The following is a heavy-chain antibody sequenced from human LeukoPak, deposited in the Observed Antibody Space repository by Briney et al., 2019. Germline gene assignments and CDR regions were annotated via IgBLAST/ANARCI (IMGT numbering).Heavy chain of an antibody. CDR1: GFTFSDYY. Sequence: GGSLRLSCAASGFTFSDYYMSWIRQAPGKGLEWVSYISSSGSTIYYADSVKGRFTVSRDNSKNTLYLQMTSLRAEDTAIYYCAKDRRSLVGPTNFDYWGQGTPVTVSS. CDR3: AKDRRSLVGPTNFDY. V-gene: IGHV3-11*01. CDR2: ISSSGSTI. D-gene: IGHD1-26*01. J-gene: IGHJ4*02.